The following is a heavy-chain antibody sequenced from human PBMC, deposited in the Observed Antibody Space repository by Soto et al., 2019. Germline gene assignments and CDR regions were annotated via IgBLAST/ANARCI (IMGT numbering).Heavy chain of an antibody. J-gene: IGHJ5*02. CDR3: AKDREVAVAGAGFDP. CDR2: ISGSGGST. D-gene: IGHD6-19*01. CDR1: GFTFSSYA. Sequence: EVQLLESGGGLVQPGGSLRLSCAASGFTFSSYAMSWVRQAPGKGLEWVSAISGSGGSTYYADSVKGQFTISRDNSKNTLYLQMNSLRAEDTAVYYCAKDREVAVAGAGFDPWGQGTLVTVSS. V-gene: IGHV3-23*01.